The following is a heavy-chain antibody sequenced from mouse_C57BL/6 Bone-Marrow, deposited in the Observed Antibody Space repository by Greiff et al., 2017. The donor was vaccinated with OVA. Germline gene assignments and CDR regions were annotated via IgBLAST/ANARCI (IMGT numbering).Heavy chain of an antibody. CDR1: GFSLTSYG. CDR3: ASSYFKGFAY. D-gene: IGHD2-10*01. Sequence: VQLQQSGPGLVQPSQSLSITCTVSGFSLTSYGVHWVRQSPGKGLEWLGVIWSGGSTDYNAAFISRLSISKDNSKSQVFFKMNSLQADDTAIYYCASSYFKGFAYWGQGTLVTVSA. V-gene: IGHV2-2*01. CDR2: IWSGGST. J-gene: IGHJ3*01.